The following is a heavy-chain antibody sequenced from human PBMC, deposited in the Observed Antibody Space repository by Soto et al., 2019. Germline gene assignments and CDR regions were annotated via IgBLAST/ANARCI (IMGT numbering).Heavy chain of an antibody. Sequence: GESLKISCQASGNDDFGMYWIAWVRQTSGRGLEWIGFIYPGDSETTYSPSFQGRVTFSADKSISTAYLQWSSLKASDTAMYYCARYYDSSGYYYRAPFDPWGQGTLVTV. V-gene: IGHV5-51*01. CDR3: ARYYDSSGYYYRAPFDP. CDR1: GNDDFGMYW. CDR2: IYPGDSET. J-gene: IGHJ5*02. D-gene: IGHD3-22*01.